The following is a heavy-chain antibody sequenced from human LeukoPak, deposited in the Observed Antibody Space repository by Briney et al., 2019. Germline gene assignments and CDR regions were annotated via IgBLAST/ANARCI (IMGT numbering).Heavy chain of an antibody. Sequence: PSETLSLTCAVSGGSISSGGYSWSWIRQPPGKGLEWIGYIYHSGSTYYNPSLKSRVTISVDRSKNQFSLKLSSVTAADTAVYYCARGYSSSSYYMDVWGKGTTVTVSS. CDR2: IYHSGST. CDR1: GGSISSGGYS. V-gene: IGHV4-30-2*01. D-gene: IGHD6-6*01. CDR3: ARGYSSSSYYMDV. J-gene: IGHJ6*03.